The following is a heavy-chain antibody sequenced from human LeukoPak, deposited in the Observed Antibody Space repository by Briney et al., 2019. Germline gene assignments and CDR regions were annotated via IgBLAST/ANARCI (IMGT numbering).Heavy chain of an antibody. CDR2: MSSDGIKS. J-gene: IGHJ4*02. Sequence: PGGSLRLSCATSGFTFRMSGVHWVGQAPGKGVEWVALMSSDGIKSYYADSVKGRFTVSRDTSKDIVYLQMKSLRADDTGIYYCAKDHAGSGRAFEYWGQGTLLTVSS. V-gene: IGHV3-30*04. D-gene: IGHD3-10*01. CDR3: AKDHAGSGRAFEY. CDR1: GFTFRMSG.